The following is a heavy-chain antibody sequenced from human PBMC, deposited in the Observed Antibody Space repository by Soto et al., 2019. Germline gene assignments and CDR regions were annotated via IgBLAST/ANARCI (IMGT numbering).Heavy chain of an antibody. V-gene: IGHV1-8*01. CDR3: ARAVRYCSGGSCYSLDYYSYYKDV. D-gene: IGHD2-15*01. CDR2: MNPNSGNT. Sequence: ASVKVSCKASGYTFTRYDIKWVRQATGQGLEWMGWMNPNSGNTGYAQKFQGRVTMTRNTSISTAYMELSSLRSEDTAVYYCARAVRYCSGGSCYSLDYYSYYKDVWGKGTTVTVSS. J-gene: IGHJ6*03. CDR1: GYTFTRYD.